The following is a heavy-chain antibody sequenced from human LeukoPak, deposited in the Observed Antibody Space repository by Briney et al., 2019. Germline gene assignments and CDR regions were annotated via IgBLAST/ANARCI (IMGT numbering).Heavy chain of an antibody. CDR2: IKQDGSEK. V-gene: IGHV3-7*01. Sequence: PGGSLRLSCAASGFTFSSYWMSWVRQAPGKGLEWVANIKQDGSEKYYVDSVKGRFTISRDNAKNSLCLQMNSLRAEDTAVYYCARVPYSSGWSIDYWGQGTLVTVSS. CDR3: ARVPYSSGWSIDY. J-gene: IGHJ4*02. CDR1: GFTFSSYW. D-gene: IGHD6-19*01.